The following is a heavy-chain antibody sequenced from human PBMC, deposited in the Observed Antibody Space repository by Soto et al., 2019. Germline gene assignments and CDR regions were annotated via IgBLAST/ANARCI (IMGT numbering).Heavy chain of an antibody. J-gene: IGHJ3*02. CDR3: AKDNGSGCDWLRVGDASDI. CDR2: ISNDGSNK. CDR1: GFTFSSYG. Sequence: QVQLVESGGGVVQPGRSLRLSCAASGFTFSSYGMHWVRQAPGRGLEWVAVISNDGSNKYYADSVKGRLTISRDNSKNTLYLQMNSLRGEDTDVYYCAKDNGSGCDWLRVGDASDIWGQGTMVTVSS. D-gene: IGHD5-12*01. V-gene: IGHV3-30*18.